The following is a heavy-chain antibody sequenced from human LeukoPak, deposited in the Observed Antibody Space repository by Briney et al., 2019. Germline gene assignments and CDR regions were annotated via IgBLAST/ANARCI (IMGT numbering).Heavy chain of an antibody. Sequence: GGSLRLSCAASGFTFSNAWMNWVRQAPGKGLEWVGRIKSKTDGGTTDYAAPVKGRFTISRDDSKNTLYLQMNSLKTEDTAVYYCTTEPDSSGYYYWFGFDYWGQGTLVTVSS. CDR1: GFTFSNAW. J-gene: IGHJ4*02. D-gene: IGHD3-22*01. V-gene: IGHV3-15*01. CDR2: IKSKTDGGTT. CDR3: TTEPDSSGYYYWFGFDY.